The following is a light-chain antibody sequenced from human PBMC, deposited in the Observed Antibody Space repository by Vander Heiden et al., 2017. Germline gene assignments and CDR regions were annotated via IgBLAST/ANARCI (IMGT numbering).Light chain of an antibody. V-gene: IGKV1-39*01. Sequence: DIQMTQSPSSLSASVGDRVTITCRASQSISSYLNWYQQKPGKAPKLLIYDASSRQSGVPSRFSGSGSGTDFTLTISSLQPEDFAAYYCQQNYNTPLTFGGGTKVEIK. CDR3: QQNYNTPLT. J-gene: IGKJ4*01. CDR1: QSISSY. CDR2: DAS.